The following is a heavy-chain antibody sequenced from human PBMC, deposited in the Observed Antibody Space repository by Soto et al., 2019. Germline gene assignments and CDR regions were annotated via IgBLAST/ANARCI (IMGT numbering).Heavy chain of an antibody. Sequence: GGSLRLSCAASGFTFSYYGMHWVRQAPGKGLEWVAVIWSDGSDKYYADSVKGRFTISRDNSKNSLYLQMNSLRTEDTALYYCAKAFDDVLEWFSENQPESYYYYGMDVWGHGTTVTVSS. CDR2: IWSDGSDK. CDR1: GFTFSYYG. V-gene: IGHV3-33*03. CDR3: AKAFDDVLEWFSENQPESYYYYGMDV. D-gene: IGHD3-3*01. J-gene: IGHJ6*02.